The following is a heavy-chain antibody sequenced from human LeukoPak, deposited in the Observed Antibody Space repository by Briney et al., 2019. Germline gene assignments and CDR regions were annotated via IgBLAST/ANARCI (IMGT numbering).Heavy chain of an antibody. J-gene: IGHJ4*02. CDR2: INHSGST. D-gene: IGHD5-12*01. Sequence: SETLSLTCAVYGGSFSGYYWSWIRQPPGKRLEWIGEINHSGSTNYNPSPKSRVTISVDTSKNQFSLKLSSVTAADTAVYYCARGLYSGYADYFDYWGQGTLVTVSS. CDR3: ARGLYSGYADYFDY. CDR1: GGSFSGYY. V-gene: IGHV4-34*01.